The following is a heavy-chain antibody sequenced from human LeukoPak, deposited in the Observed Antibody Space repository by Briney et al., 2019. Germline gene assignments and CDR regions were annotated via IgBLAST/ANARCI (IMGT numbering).Heavy chain of an antibody. D-gene: IGHD1-7*01. CDR2: INPNSGGT. V-gene: IGHV1-2*02. CDR1: GYTFTGYY. Sequence: ASVKVSCKASGYTFTGYYMHWVRQAPGQGLEWMGWINPNSGGTNYAQKFQGRVTMTRDTSISTAYMELSRLRSDDTAVYYCARVVGALELRSQSAFDIWGQGTMVTVSS. CDR3: ARVVGALELRSQSAFDI. J-gene: IGHJ3*02.